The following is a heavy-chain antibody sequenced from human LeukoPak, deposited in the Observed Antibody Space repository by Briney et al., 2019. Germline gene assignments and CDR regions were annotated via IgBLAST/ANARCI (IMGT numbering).Heavy chain of an antibody. Sequence: PSETLSLTCAVYGGSFSGYYWSWIRQPPGKGLEWIGEINHSGSTNYNPSLKSRVTISVDTSKNQFSLKLSSVTAADTAVHYCARGDLMDFDYWGQGTLVTVSS. CDR2: INHSGST. CDR1: GGSFSGYY. CDR3: ARGDLMDFDY. V-gene: IGHV4-34*01. J-gene: IGHJ4*02. D-gene: IGHD5-24*01.